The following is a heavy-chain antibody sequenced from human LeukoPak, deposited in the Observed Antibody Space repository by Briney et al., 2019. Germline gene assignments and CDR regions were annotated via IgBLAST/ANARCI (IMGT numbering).Heavy chain of an antibody. J-gene: IGHJ4*02. CDR2: ISGSGGST. V-gene: IGHV3-23*01. Sequence: HSGGSPRLSCAASGFTFSSYAMSWVRQAPGKGLEWVSAISGSGGSTYYADSVKGRFTISRDNSKNTLYLQMNSLRAEDTAVYYCAKDDSAAAGTRVGGDGTDYWGQGTLVTVSS. D-gene: IGHD6-13*01. CDR3: AKDDSAAAGTRVGGDGTDY. CDR1: GFTFSSYA.